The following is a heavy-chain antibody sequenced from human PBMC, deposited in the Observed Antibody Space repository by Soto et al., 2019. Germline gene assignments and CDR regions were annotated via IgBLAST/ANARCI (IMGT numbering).Heavy chain of an antibody. CDR2: IKQDGSEE. Sequence: DVQLAESGGGLVQPGGSLRLSCVASGQTFNRYWMSWVRQAPGKGLEWVANIKQDGSEEYYVDSVKGRFTISRDNAKKSLYLQMNSLRAEDTAMYYYVRTHFDSWSFGFYGMDVWGQGTTVIVSS. CDR1: GQTFNRYW. J-gene: IGHJ6*02. D-gene: IGHD3-3*01. CDR3: VRTHFDSWSFGFYGMDV. V-gene: IGHV3-7*03.